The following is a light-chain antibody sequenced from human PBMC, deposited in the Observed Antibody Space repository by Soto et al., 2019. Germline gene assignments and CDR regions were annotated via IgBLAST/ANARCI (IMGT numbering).Light chain of an antibody. V-gene: IGKV1-39*01. CDR1: QSISSY. Sequence: DIQMTQSPSSLSASVGDRVTITCRASQSISSYLNWYQQKPGKAPKLLIYAASSLQSGVPSRFSSSGSATDFTLTISSLQPEDFATYYCQQSYSTPPAWTFGQGTKVEIK. CDR3: QQSYSTPPAWT. J-gene: IGKJ1*01. CDR2: AAS.